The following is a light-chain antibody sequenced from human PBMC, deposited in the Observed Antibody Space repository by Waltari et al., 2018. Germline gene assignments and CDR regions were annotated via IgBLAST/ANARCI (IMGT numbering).Light chain of an antibody. Sequence: QSVLTQPPSASGTPGQRVTISCSGSSSNIGSNYVYWYQQLPGTAPKLLIYRNKPRPSGVPDRFSGSKSGTSASLAISGLRSEDEADYYCAAWDDSRVVFGGGTKLTVL. CDR2: RNK. V-gene: IGLV1-47*01. CDR3: AAWDDSRVV. J-gene: IGLJ2*01. CDR1: SSNIGSNY.